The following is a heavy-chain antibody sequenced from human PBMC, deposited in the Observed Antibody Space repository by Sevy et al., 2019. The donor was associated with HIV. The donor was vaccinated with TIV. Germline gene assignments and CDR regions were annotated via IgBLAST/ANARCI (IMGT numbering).Heavy chain of an antibody. CDR2: INHSGST. CDR3: AHPGYSSGWSPYFDY. Sequence: SETLSLTCAAYGGSFSGYYWSWIRQPPGKGLEWIGEINHSGSTNYNPSLKSRVTISVDTSKNQFSLKLSSVTAADTAVYYCAHPGYSSGWSPYFDYWGQGTLVTVSS. CDR1: GGSFSGYY. J-gene: IGHJ4*02. D-gene: IGHD6-19*01. V-gene: IGHV4-34*01.